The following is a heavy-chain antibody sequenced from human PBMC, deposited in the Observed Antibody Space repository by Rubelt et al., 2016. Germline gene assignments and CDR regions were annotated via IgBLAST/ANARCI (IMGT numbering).Heavy chain of an antibody. CDR3: ARERDYGDAHDAFDI. J-gene: IGHJ3*02. CDR2: LSGSGGDT. CDR1: NYA. Sequence: NYAMNWVRQAPGKGLEWVSALSGSGGDTFHADSVKGRFTISRDNAKNSLYLQMNSLRGEDTAVYYCARERDYGDAHDAFDIWGQGTMVTVSS. D-gene: IGHD4-17*01. V-gene: IGHV3-23*01.